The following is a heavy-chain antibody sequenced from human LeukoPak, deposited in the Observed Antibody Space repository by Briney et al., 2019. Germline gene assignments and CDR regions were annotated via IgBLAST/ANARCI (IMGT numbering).Heavy chain of an antibody. CDR1: GFTFSTRW. CDR2: ISGSGGST. Sequence: GGSLRLSCAASGFTFSTRWMSWVRQAPGKGLEWVSAISGSGGSTYYADSVKGRFTISRDNSKNALYLQMNSLRAEDTAVYYCAKVYGGNLEYWGQGTLVTVSS. J-gene: IGHJ4*02. V-gene: IGHV3-23*01. D-gene: IGHD4-23*01. CDR3: AKVYGGNLEY.